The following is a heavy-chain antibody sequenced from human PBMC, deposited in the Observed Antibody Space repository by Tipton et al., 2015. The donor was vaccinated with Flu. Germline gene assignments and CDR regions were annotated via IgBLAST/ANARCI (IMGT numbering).Heavy chain of an antibody. CDR3: ARAHTMRASQPPFAFDV. V-gene: IGHV4-38-2*01. Sequence: TLSLICVVSGYSINSGYYWGWIRQSPGKGLEYLGSIYHSGNTHHNPSLKSRVTVSVDTSNNQFSLRLTSVTAADTAVYFCARAHTMRASQPPFAFDVWGQGTLVSVTS. J-gene: IGHJ3*01. CDR1: GYSINSGYY. CDR2: IYHSGNT.